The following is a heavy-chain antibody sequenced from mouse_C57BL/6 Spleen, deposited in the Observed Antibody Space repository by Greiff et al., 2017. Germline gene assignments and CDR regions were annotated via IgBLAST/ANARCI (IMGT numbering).Heavy chain of an antibody. J-gene: IGHJ2*01. V-gene: IGHV10-1*01. CDR3: VRQGGGVYFDY. CDR2: IRSKSNNYAT. Sequence: EVNVVESGGGLVQPKGSLKLSCAASGFSFNTYAMNWVRQAPGKGLEWVARIRSKSNNYATYYADSVKDRFTISRDDSESMLYLQMNNLKTEDTAMYYCVRQGGGVYFDYWGQGTTLTVSS. CDR1: GFSFNTYA.